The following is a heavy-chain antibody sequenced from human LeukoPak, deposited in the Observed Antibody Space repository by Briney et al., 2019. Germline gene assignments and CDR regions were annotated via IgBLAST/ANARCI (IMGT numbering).Heavy chain of an antibody. CDR2: ISAYNGNT. D-gene: IGHD3-16*02. V-gene: IGHV1-18*01. CDR1: GYTVTSYG. Sequence: ASVTVSFKASGYTVTSYGISWVRQAPGQGLEWMGWISAYNGNTNYAQKLQGRVTMTTDTSTSTAYMELRSLRSDDTAVYYCARDYDYVRGSYRYRAVRDYWGQGTLVTVSS. J-gene: IGHJ4*02. CDR3: ARDYDYVRGSYRYRAVRDY.